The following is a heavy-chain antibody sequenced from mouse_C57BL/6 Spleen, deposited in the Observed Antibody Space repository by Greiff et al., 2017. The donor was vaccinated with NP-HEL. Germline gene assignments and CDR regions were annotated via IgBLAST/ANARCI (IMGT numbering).Heavy chain of an antibody. J-gene: IGHJ3*01. D-gene: IGHD2-3*01. CDR2: INPNNGGT. CDR1: GYTFTDYN. V-gene: IGHV1-18*01. CDR3: ARRCGYYAWFAY. Sequence: EVQLQQSGPELVKPGASVKIPCKASGYTFTDYNMDWVKQSHGKSLEWIGDINPNNGGTIYNQKFKGKATLTVDKSSSTAYMELRSLTSEDTAVYYCARRCGYYAWFAYWGQGTLVTVSA.